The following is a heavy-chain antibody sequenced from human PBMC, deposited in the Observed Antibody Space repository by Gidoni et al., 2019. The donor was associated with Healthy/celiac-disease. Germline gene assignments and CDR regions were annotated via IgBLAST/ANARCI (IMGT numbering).Heavy chain of an antibody. Sequence: QVQLVQSGAEVKKPGASVKVSCMASGYTFTGYYMHWGRQAPGQGLEWMGWINPNSGGTNYAQKFQGRVTMTRDTSISTAYMELSRLRSDDTAVYYCARADIVVVAATSYYYYYGMDVWGQGTTVTVSS. V-gene: IGHV1-2*02. CDR2: INPNSGGT. CDR1: GYTFTGYY. J-gene: IGHJ6*02. D-gene: IGHD2-15*01. CDR3: ARADIVVVAATSYYYYYGMDV.